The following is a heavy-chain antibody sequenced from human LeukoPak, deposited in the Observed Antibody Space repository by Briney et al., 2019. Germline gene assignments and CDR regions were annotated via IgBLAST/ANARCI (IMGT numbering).Heavy chain of an antibody. J-gene: IGHJ6*03. CDR2: IRSKAYGGTT. V-gene: IGHV3-49*04. CDR3: TREGTDYDFLSGRGYYYTDV. Sequence: GGPLRLSCTASGFTFGDYAMSWVRQAPGKGLEWVGFIRSKAYGGTTAYAACVIGRFSISRDEYKRIAYLHMNTLKNGVQDLSYLTREGTDYDFLSGRGYYYTDVCGKGTTVTVSS. CDR1: GFTFGDYA. D-gene: IGHD3-3*01.